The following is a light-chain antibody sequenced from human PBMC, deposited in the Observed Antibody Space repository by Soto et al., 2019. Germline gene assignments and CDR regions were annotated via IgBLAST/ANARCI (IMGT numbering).Light chain of an antibody. CDR3: QHRSIWPVS. J-gene: IGKJ5*01. CDR2: DAF. Sequence: DVVMTQTPLSLSVAPGQPASISCKSSQSLLHITGETFLFWYQQKSGQAPRVLIYDAFNRATGIPARFSGSGSGTDFTLTINSLEPEDFAVYYCQHRSIWPVSFGQGTRLEIK. CDR1: QSLLHITGETF. V-gene: IGKV2D-29*01.